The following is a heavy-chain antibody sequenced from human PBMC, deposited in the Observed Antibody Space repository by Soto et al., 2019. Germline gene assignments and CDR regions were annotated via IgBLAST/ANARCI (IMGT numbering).Heavy chain of an antibody. CDR3: ARELIPAAAWYDLYCYYCRDG. D-gene: IGHD6-13*01. Sequence: SLRVPCKSSLYTLTGDYIHWVLPATGQGLEWMGWINPNSGGSNYAQKFQCRVTMTRDTSISTAYMEVSGLRSDDTAVYYCARELIPAAAWYDLYCYYCRDGRGQGTTVSV. CDR1: LYTLTGDY. J-gene: IGHJ6*02. V-gene: IGHV1-2*02. CDR2: INPNSGGS.